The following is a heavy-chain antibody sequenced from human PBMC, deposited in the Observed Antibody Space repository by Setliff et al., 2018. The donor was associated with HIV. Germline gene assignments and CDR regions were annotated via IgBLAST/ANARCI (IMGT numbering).Heavy chain of an antibody. Sequence: SETLSLTCSVSGGSIDNNKYYWTWIRQPPGKGLEWTGSIYHTGRTYYNRSLESRLTISIDTSKNQFSLKLSSVTAADTAVYYCARGGAYGLDVWGQGTAVTVSS. D-gene: IGHD3-10*01. CDR1: GGSIDNNKYY. J-gene: IGHJ6*02. CDR2: IYHTGRT. CDR3: ARGGAYGLDV. V-gene: IGHV4-39*01.